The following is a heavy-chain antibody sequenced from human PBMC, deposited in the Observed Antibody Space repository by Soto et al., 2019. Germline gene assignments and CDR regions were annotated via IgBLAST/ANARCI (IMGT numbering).Heavy chain of an antibody. CDR2: ISYDGSNK. CDR1: GFSFSHYG. J-gene: IGHJ4*02. Sequence: QPGGSLRLSCGASGFSFSHYGMHWVRQAPGKGLEWVAIISYDGSNKYYADSVKGRFTISRDNSKNTLYLQMHSLRAEDTAVYYCARERGSGWTFDYWGQGT. CDR3: ARERGSGWTFDY. D-gene: IGHD6-19*01. V-gene: IGHV3-30*03.